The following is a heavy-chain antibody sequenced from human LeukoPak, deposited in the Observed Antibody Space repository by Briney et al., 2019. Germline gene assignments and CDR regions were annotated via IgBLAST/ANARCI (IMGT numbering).Heavy chain of an antibody. CDR3: ARDSDNNYFDY. CDR1: GFTVGSNY. D-gene: IGHD2-15*01. CDR2: IYSGGST. Sequence: GGSLRLSCAASGFTVGSNYMSWVRQAPGKGLEWVSVIYSGGSTYYADSVKGRFTISRDNSKNTVYLQMNSLRAEDTAVYYCARDSDNNYFDYWGQGTLVTVSS. J-gene: IGHJ4*02. V-gene: IGHV3-66*01.